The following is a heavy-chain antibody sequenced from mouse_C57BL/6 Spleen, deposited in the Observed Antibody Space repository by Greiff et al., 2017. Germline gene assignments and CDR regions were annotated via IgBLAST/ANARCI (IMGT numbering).Heavy chain of an antibody. CDR2: IHPNSGST. J-gene: IGHJ4*01. CDR1: GYTFTSYW. Sequence: QVQLKQPGAELVKPGASVKLSCKASGYTFTSYWMHWVKQRPGQGLEWIGMIHPNSGSTNYNEKFKSKATLTVDKSSSTAYMQLSSLTSEDSAVYYCARGDQLRPPYYYAMDYWGQGTSVTVSS. D-gene: IGHD3-2*02. CDR3: ARGDQLRPPYYYAMDY. V-gene: IGHV1-64*01.